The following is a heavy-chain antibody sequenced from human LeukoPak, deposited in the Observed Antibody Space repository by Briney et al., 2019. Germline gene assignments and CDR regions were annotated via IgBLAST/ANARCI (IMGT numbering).Heavy chain of an antibody. J-gene: IGHJ4*02. V-gene: IGHV1-2*02. D-gene: IGHD2-2*01. CDR2: INPNSGGT. CDR3: ARGLVVPAAMRPLGFDY. CDR1: GYTFTGYY. Sequence: ASVKVSCKASGYTFTGYYMHWVRQAPGQGLEWMGWINPNSGGTNYAQKFQGRVTMTRDTSISTAYMELSRLRSDDTAVYYCARGLVVPAAMRPLGFDYWGQGTLVTVSS.